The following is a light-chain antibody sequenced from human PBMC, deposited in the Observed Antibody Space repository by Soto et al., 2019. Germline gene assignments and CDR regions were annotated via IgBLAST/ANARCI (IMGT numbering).Light chain of an antibody. V-gene: IGKV3-20*01. CDR3: QQYGSSPPIT. Sequence: EVGWSQSPGTLSMSPGERATLSCRASQSVSSSYLAWYQQKPGQAPRLLIYGASSRATGIPDRFSGSGSGTDFTLTISRLEPEDFAVYYCQQYGSSPPITFGQGTRLEIK. J-gene: IGKJ5*01. CDR1: QSVSSSY. CDR2: GAS.